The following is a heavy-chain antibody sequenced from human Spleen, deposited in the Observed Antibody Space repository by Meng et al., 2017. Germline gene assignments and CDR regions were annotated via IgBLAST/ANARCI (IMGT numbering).Heavy chain of an antibody. CDR3: ARANSAKYNSFDY. D-gene: IGHD5-24*01. CDR2: IYSSGST. Sequence: VRMQGTCPGFVETSGTLCRTAAVSVGPSSRMNWWSWVRKPPWKGLEWIGEIYSSGSTNYNPSLKSRVTISVDKSKNQFSLRLDSVTAADTAVYFCARANSAKYNSFDYWGQGTLVTVSS. CDR1: VGPSSRMNW. J-gene: IGHJ4*02. V-gene: IGHV4-4*02.